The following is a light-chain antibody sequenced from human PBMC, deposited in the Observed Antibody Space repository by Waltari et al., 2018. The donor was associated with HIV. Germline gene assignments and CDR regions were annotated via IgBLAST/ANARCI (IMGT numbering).Light chain of an antibody. CDR3: QQYRNYPPT. J-gene: IGKJ1*01. CDR1: QDIRNH. CDR2: DAS. V-gene: IGKV1-16*02. Sequence: DTQLPQTPSSLSASVGDRVTITCRASQDIRNHLAWFQQKPGKAPKSLIYDASNLQSGVPSKFSGSGSGTDFILTISNLQPEDFASYYCQQYRNYPPTFGQGTRVEI.